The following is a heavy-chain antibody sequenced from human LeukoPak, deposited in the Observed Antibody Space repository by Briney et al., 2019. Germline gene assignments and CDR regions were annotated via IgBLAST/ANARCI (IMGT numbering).Heavy chain of an antibody. V-gene: IGHV4-59*01. CDR3: ARQGDYYDSSGYL. J-gene: IGHJ5*02. D-gene: IGHD3-22*01. Sequence: SETLSLTCTVSGGSISSYYWSWIRQPPGKGLEWIGYIYYSGSTNYNPSLKSRVTISVDTSKNQFSLKLSSVTAADTAVYYCARQGDYYDSSGYLWGQGTLVTVSS. CDR2: IYYSGST. CDR1: GGSISSYY.